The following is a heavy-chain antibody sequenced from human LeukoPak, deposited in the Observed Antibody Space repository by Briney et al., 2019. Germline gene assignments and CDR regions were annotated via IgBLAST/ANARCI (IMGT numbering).Heavy chain of an antibody. CDR2: IIPIFGTA. J-gene: IGHJ3*02. Sequence: SEKVSCKASGGTFSSYAISWVRQAPGQGLEWMGRIIPIFGTANYAQKFQGRVTITTDESTSTAYMELSSLRSEDTAVYYCATPGYCSGGSCYSDAFDIWGQGTMVTVSS. V-gene: IGHV1-69*05. CDR1: GGTFSSYA. CDR3: ATPGYCSGGSCYSDAFDI. D-gene: IGHD2-15*01.